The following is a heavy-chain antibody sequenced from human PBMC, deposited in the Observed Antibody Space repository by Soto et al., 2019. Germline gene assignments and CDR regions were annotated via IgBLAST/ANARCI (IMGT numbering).Heavy chain of an antibody. CDR2: ISYDGSNK. D-gene: IGHD3-9*01. J-gene: IGHJ6*04. Sequence: PGASLRLSCSASGFTFSTYGMHWVRLAPFNLLEWVAGISYDGSNKYCADSVQGRFTISRDNSKNTLYLQMNSLRAEDTDVYYCASANILNGYYNYYYYYGMDVWAKAITVTAS. V-gene: IGHV3-30*03. CDR1: GFTFSTYG. CDR3: ASANILNGYYNYYYYYGMDV.